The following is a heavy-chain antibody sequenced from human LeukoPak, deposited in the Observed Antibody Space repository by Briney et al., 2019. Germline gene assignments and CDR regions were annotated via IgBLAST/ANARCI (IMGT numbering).Heavy chain of an antibody. CDR2: INHSGST. CDR1: GGSFSGYY. V-gene: IGHV4-34*01. Sequence: PSETLSLTCAVYGGSFSGYYWSWIRQPPGKGLEWIGEINHSGSTNYNPSLKSRVTISVDTSKNQFSLKLSSVTAADTAVYYCATASYYYDSSGYTYYFDYWGQGTLVTVSS. CDR3: ATASYYYDSSGYTYYFDY. J-gene: IGHJ4*02. D-gene: IGHD3-22*01.